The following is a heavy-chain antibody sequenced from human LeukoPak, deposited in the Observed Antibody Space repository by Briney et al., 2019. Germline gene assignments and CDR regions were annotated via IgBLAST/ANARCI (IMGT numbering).Heavy chain of an antibody. Sequence: SETLSLTCAVYGGSFSGYYWSWIRQPPGKGLEWIGEINHSGSTNYNPSLKSRVTISVDTSKNQFSLKLSSVTAADTAVYYCARDGLPSKYCSSTSCFPGAFDIWGQGTMVTVSS. CDR2: INHSGST. J-gene: IGHJ3*02. D-gene: IGHD2-2*01. V-gene: IGHV4-34*01. CDR1: GGSFSGYY. CDR3: ARDGLPSKYCSSTSCFPGAFDI.